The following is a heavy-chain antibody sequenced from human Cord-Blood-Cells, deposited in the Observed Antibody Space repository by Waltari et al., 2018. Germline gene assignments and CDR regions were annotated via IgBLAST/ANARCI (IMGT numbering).Heavy chain of an antibody. Sequence: EVQLVESGGGLVKPGGSLRLSCAASGFTFSSYSMNWVCQAPGKGLELISSISSSSSYIYYADSVKGRFTISRDNAKNSLYLQMNSLRAEDTAVYYCARSGYFGDAFDIWGQGTMVTVSS. D-gene: IGHD3-10*01. CDR3: ARSGYFGDAFDI. V-gene: IGHV3-21*01. CDR1: GFTFSSYS. J-gene: IGHJ3*02. CDR2: ISSSSSYI.